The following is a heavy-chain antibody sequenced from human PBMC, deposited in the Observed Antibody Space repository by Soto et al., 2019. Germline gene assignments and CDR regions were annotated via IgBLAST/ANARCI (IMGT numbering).Heavy chain of an antibody. CDR1: DYTFISYG. J-gene: IGHJ3*02. CDR3: ARERHSNNWDPFDI. Sequence: ASVKVSCKASDYTFISYGISWVRQAPGQGLEWMGWISAYNGNTNYAQKLQGRVTMTTDTSTSTAYMELRSLRSDDTAVYYCARERHSNNWDPFDIWGQGTMVTVSS. V-gene: IGHV1-18*04. D-gene: IGHD6-13*01. CDR2: ISAYNGNT.